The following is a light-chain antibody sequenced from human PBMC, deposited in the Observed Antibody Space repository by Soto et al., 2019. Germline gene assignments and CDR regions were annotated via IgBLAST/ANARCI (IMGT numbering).Light chain of an antibody. Sequence: QSALTQPASMSGSRGQSITISCTGSSSDVGRYNYVSWYQQHPGKAPKLVISEVSNRPSGVSDRFSGSKSGNTASLTISGLQSEDEADYYCSSYTGTSSTLYVFGTGTKVTVL. V-gene: IGLV2-14*01. CDR1: SSDVGRYNY. CDR2: EVS. CDR3: SSYTGTSSTLYV. J-gene: IGLJ1*01.